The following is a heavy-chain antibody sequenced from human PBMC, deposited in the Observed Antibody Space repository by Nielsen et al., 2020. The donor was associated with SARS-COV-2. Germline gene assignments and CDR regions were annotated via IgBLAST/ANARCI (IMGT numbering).Heavy chain of an antibody. V-gene: IGHV5-51*01. CDR1: GYSFSSYW. Sequence: GSLKISCEASGYSFSSYWIDWVRQRPGKGLEWMGIIYPGDSETKYSPSFQGQVTMSVDKSLRTAYLQWRTLKASDTAMYYCARRHMIPFGAGTYHFDFWGQGTLVTVSS. CDR2: IYPGDSET. CDR3: ARRHMIPFGAGTYHFDF. D-gene: IGHD3-16*01. J-gene: IGHJ4*02.